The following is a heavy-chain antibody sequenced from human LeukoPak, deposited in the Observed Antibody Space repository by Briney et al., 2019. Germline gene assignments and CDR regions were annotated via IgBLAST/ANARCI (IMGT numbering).Heavy chain of an antibody. Sequence: PGRSLRLSCAASGFTFSSYGMHWVRQAPGKGLEWVAAIWYDGSNTYYVDSVKGRFTISRDNSKNTLYLQMNSLRAEDTAVYYCARDGVGYGDYGVYYYYYGMDVWGQGTTVTVSS. CDR2: IWYDGSNT. J-gene: IGHJ6*02. CDR3: ARDGVGYGDYGVYYYYYGMDV. V-gene: IGHV3-33*01. D-gene: IGHD4-17*01. CDR1: GFTFSSYG.